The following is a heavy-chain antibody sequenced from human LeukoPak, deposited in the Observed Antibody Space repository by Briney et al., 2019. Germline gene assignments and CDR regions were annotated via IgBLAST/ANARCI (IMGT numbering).Heavy chain of an antibody. CDR3: AKDLTGDYYDSSAFDY. D-gene: IGHD3-22*01. J-gene: IGHJ4*02. V-gene: IGHV3-23*01. Sequence: PGGSLRLSCAASGVTFSSYAMSWVRQAPGKGLEWVSAISGSGGSTYYADSVKGRFTISRDNSKNTLYLQMNSLRAEDTAVYYCAKDLTGDYYDSSAFDYWGQGTLVTVSS. CDR2: ISGSGGST. CDR1: GVTFSSYA.